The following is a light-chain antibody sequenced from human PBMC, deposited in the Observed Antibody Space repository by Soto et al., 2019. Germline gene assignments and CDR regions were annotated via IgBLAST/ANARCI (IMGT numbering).Light chain of an antibody. CDR1: QDISNY. Sequence: DIQMTQSPSSLSASVGDRVTITCQASQDISNYLNWYQQKLGKAPKLLIYDASNLETGVPSRFSGSGSGTDFTFTISNLQPEDIGTNYLQQDWHLITFGQGTRLEIK. CDR3: QQDWHLIT. V-gene: IGKV1-33*01. J-gene: IGKJ5*01. CDR2: DAS.